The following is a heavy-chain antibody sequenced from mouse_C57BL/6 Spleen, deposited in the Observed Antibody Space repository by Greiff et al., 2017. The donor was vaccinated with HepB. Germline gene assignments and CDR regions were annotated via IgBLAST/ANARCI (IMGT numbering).Heavy chain of an antibody. D-gene: IGHD1-1*01. J-gene: IGHJ2*01. CDR1: GYTFTSYW. CDR2: IDPSDSYT. V-gene: IGHV1-69*01. Sequence: QVQLKQPGAELVMPGASVKLSCKASGYTFTSYWMHWVKQRPGQGLEWIGEIDPSDSYTNYNQKFKGKSTLTVDKSSSTAYMQLSSLTSEDSAVYYCARSPTVVGYYFDYWGQGTTLTVSS. CDR3: ARSPTVVGYYFDY.